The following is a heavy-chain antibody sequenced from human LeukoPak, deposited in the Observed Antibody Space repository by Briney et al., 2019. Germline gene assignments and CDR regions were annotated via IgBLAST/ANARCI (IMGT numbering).Heavy chain of an antibody. CDR1: GGTFSSYA. D-gene: IGHD3-22*01. V-gene: IGHV1-69*13. Sequence: SVRVSCKASGGTFSSYAISWVRQAPGQGLEWMGGIIPMFGITNYTQKFQGRVTIIADESTSTAYMELSSLRSEDTAVYYCARDAEPGSYYYDSSGYYSSDYWGQGTLVTVSS. J-gene: IGHJ4*02. CDR2: IIPMFGIT. CDR3: ARDAEPGSYYYDSSGYYSSDY.